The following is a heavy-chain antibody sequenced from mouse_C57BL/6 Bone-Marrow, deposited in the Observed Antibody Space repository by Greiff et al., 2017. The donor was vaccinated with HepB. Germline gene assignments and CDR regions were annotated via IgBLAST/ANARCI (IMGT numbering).Heavy chain of an antibody. D-gene: IGHD2-4*01. CDR3: ARSYEYDDGDLVYAMDY. Sequence: QVQLKQSGPELVKPGASVKISCKASGYAFSSSWMNWVKQRPGKGLEWIGRIYPGDGDTNYNGKFKGKATLTADKSSSTAYMQLSSLTSEDSAVYFCARSYEYDDGDLVYAMDYWGQGTSVTVSS. V-gene: IGHV1-82*01. J-gene: IGHJ4*01. CDR2: IYPGDGDT. CDR1: GYAFSSSW.